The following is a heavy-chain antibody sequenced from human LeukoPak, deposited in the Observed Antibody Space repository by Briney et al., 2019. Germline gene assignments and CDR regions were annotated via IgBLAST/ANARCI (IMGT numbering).Heavy chain of an antibody. Sequence: PGGSLRLSCAASGFTFSSYEMNWVRQAPGKGLEWVSYISSSGSTIYYADSVKGRFTISRDNSKNTLYLQMNSLRAEDTAVYYCAKVRYYGSHDAFDIWGQGTMVTVSS. D-gene: IGHD1-26*01. V-gene: IGHV3-48*03. CDR1: GFTFSSYE. CDR3: AKVRYYGSHDAFDI. J-gene: IGHJ3*02. CDR2: ISSSGSTI.